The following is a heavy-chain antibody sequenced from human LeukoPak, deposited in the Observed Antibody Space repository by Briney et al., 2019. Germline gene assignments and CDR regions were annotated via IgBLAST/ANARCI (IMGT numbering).Heavy chain of an antibody. CDR1: GGTFSSYA. J-gene: IGHJ4*02. D-gene: IGHD3-10*01. CDR2: IIPIFGIA. CDR3: ASRAGDIDY. Sequence: SVKVSCKASGGTFSSYAISWVRQAPGQGLEWMGRIIPIFGIANYAQKFQGRVTITADKSTSTAYMELNSLRSEDTAVYYCASRAGDIDYWGQGTLVTVSS. V-gene: IGHV1-69*04.